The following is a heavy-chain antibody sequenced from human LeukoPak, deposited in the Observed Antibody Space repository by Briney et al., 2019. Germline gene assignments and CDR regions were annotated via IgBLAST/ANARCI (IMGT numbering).Heavy chain of an antibody. CDR1: GFTFSGYA. CDR3: AKKRIAVAGLDY. Sequence: PGGSLRLSCAASGFTFSGYAMSWVRQAPGKGLEWVSAISGSGGSTYYADSVKGRLTISRDNSKNTLYLQMNSLRAEDTAVYYCAKKRIAVAGLDYWGQGTLVTVSS. J-gene: IGHJ4*02. V-gene: IGHV3-23*01. D-gene: IGHD6-19*01. CDR2: ISGSGGST.